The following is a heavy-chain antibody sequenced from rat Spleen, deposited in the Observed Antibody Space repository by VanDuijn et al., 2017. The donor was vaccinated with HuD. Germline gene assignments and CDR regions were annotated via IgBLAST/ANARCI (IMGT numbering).Heavy chain of an antibody. CDR2: ISTGGSNT. CDR3: AKDGPFYYYTRHHYWYFDL. Sequence: EVQLVESGGGLVQPGRSLKLSCAASGFTFSNYDMAWVRQAPTKGLEWVASISTGGSNTYYPDSVKGRFTISRDNAKSTLYLQMDNLRSEDTATYYCAKDGPFYYYTRHHYWYFDLWGPGTMVTVSS. CDR1: GFTFSNYD. V-gene: IGHV5-25*01. J-gene: IGHJ1*01. D-gene: IGHD1-1*01.